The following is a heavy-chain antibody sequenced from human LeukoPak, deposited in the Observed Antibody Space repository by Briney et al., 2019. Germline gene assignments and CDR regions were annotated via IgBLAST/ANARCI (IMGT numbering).Heavy chain of an antibody. Sequence: GGTLRLSCAASGFTFSSYGMSWVRQAPGKGLEWVSAISGSGGSTYYADSVKGRFTISRDNSKNTLYLQMNSLRAEDTAVYYCAKDLISSWYFYNYWGQGTLVTVSS. D-gene: IGHD6-13*01. J-gene: IGHJ4*02. CDR1: GFTFSSYG. CDR3: AKDLISSWYFYNY. V-gene: IGHV3-23*01. CDR2: ISGSGGST.